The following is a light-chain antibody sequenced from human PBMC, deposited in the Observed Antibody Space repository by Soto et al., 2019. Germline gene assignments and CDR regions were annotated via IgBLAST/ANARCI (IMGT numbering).Light chain of an antibody. J-gene: IGKJ5*01. CDR2: GAS. CDR1: QSVSGN. Sequence: EIVMTQSPATLSVSPGESATLSCRASQSVSGNLAWYQQKPGQAPSLLIYGASTRATGIPARFSGSGSGTEFPLTISSLQSEDFAVYYCQLYKNWLITFGQGTRLEIK. CDR3: QLYKNWLIT. V-gene: IGKV3-15*01.